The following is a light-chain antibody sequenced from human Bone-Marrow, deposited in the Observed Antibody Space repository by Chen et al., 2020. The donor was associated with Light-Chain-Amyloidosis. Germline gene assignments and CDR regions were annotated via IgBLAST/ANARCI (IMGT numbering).Light chain of an antibody. V-gene: IGKV1-5*01. CDR3: QQYNSYSRT. Sequence: DIQLTQSPSTLPASVGDRVTITCRASQSISSWLAWYQQKPGKAPKLLIYDAYSLESGVPSRFSGSGSGTEFTLTISSLQPDDFATYYCQQYNSYSRTFGQGTKVEIK. CDR2: DAY. CDR1: QSISSW. J-gene: IGKJ1*01.